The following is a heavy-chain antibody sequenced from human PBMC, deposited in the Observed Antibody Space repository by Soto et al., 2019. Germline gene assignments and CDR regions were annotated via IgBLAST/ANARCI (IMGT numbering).Heavy chain of an antibody. CDR3: ARILYPEYYFDC. J-gene: IGHJ4*02. CDR1: GFTFSSYA. D-gene: IGHD2-8*01. V-gene: IGHV3-23*01. CDR2: ISGSGGST. Sequence: EVQLLESGGGLVQPGGSLRLSCAASGFTFSSYAMSWVRQAPGKGLEWVSAISGSGGSTYYADYVKGRFTSSRDKSKNTLYLQMNSLIAEDTGVYYCARILYPEYYFDCWGQGTLVTVSS.